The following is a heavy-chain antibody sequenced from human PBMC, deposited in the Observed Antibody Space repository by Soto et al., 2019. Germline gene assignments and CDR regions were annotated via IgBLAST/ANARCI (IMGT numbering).Heavy chain of an antibody. CDR3: ARLRIATNNYKWFDP. CDR1: GAALNSGNYY. V-gene: IGHV4-31*03. CDR2: IYVTGAV. D-gene: IGHD2-21*01. Sequence: SETLSLTCSVSGAALNSGNYYWSCIRQVPGKGLEWIGHIYVTGAVDYNPSLRDRITISQDTSERQFSLNLRLVTAADTAVYYCARLRIATNNYKWFDPWGQGTLVTVSS. J-gene: IGHJ5*02.